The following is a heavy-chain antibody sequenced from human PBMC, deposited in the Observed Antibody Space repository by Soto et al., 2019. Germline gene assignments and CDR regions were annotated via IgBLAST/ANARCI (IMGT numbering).Heavy chain of an antibody. Sequence: APMKGSFQASCDTFTSYGISWGRPAPRQGPEWMGWISAYNGNTNNAQKLQGRVTMTTDTFTRTAYMELRSLRSDDTAVYYCARQHTGGITIFGVVAGNWFDSWGQGTLVTVSS. D-gene: IGHD3-3*01. V-gene: IGHV1-18*01. CDR2: ISAYNGNT. CDR3: ARQHTGGITIFGVVAGNWFDS. J-gene: IGHJ5*01. CDR1: CDTFTSYG.